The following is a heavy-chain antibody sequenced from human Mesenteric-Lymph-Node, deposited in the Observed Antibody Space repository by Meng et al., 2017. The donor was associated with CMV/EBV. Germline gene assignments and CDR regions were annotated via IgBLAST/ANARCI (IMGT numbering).Heavy chain of an antibody. CDR2: ISDRGDNT. CDR1: GFPFSTYA. D-gene: IGHD1-1*01. J-gene: IGHJ5*01. Sequence: GFPFSTYAVSWVRQAPGKGLEWDSTISDRGDNTYYADYVKGRFTISRDNSKNTLYLQMNSLRVEDTAIYYCAKDFSSRNDPGWFDSWGQGTLVTVSS. CDR3: AKDFSSRNDPGWFDS. V-gene: IGHV3-23*01.